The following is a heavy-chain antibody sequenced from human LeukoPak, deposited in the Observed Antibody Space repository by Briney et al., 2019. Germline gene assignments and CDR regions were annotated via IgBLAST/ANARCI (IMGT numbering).Heavy chain of an antibody. CDR1: GLTFSRYG. Sequence: GGSLRLSCAASGLTFSRYGMHWVRQAPGKGLEWVAVIWYDGSNKYYADSVKGRFTISRDNSKNTLYLQMNSLRAEDTAVYYCARDKSTSCYYFDYWGQGALVTVSS. CDR3: ARDKSTSCYYFDY. V-gene: IGHV3-33*01. J-gene: IGHJ4*02. CDR2: IWYDGSNK. D-gene: IGHD2-2*01.